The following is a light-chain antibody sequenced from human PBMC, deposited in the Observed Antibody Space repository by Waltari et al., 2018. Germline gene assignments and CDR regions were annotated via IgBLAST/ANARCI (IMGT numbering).Light chain of an antibody. CDR2: VAS. CDR1: QSISTS. J-gene: IGKJ2*01. CDR3: QQSYTTAYT. V-gene: IGKV1-39*01. Sequence: IQMTQSPSSLSASVGGRVTITCRASQSISTSLNWYQQIPGKAPKLLIYVASTLQSGVPSRLSGSGSGTDFSLTISSLQPEDFATYYCQQSYTTAYTFGQGTKLEIK.